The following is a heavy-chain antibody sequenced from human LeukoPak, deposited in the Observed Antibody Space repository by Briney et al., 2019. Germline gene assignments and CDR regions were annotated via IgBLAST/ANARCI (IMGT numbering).Heavy chain of an antibody. CDR1: GGSISSGGYY. D-gene: IGHD1-26*01. J-gene: IGHJ3*02. CDR2: IYYSGST. CDR3: AREVARGSYRGWAFDI. Sequence: PSETLSLTCTVSGGSISSGGYYWSWIRQHPGKGLEWIGYIYYSGSTYYNPSLKSRVTISVDTSKNQFSLKLSSVTAADTAVYYCAREVARGSYRGWAFDIWGQGTMVTVSS. V-gene: IGHV4-31*03.